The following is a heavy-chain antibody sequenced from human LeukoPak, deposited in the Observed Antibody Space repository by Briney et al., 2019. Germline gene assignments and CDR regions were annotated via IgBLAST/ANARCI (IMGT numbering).Heavy chain of an antibody. J-gene: IGHJ4*02. CDR2: IKQDGSEK. CDR1: GFTFSSYW. Sequence: GGSLRLSCAASGFTFSSYWMSWVRQAPGKGLEWVANIKQDGSEKYYVDSVKGRFTISRDNANRTLYLQMSSLRAEDTAVYYCSRIPYSSGTIDYWGQGTLVTVSS. D-gene: IGHD6-19*01. V-gene: IGHV3-7*02. CDR3: SRIPYSSGTIDY.